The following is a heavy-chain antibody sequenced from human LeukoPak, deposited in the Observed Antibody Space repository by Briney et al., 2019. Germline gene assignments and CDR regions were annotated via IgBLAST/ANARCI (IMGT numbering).Heavy chain of an antibody. J-gene: IGHJ3*02. CDR1: GYTLTELS. Sequence: ASVKVSCKVSGYTLTELSMHWVRQAPGKGLEWVGGFDPEDGETIYAQKFQGRVTMTEDTPTDTAYMELSSLRSEDTAVYYCATRLASSDAFDIWGQGTMVTVSS. CDR3: ATRLASSDAFDI. V-gene: IGHV1-24*01. CDR2: FDPEDGET. D-gene: IGHD6-25*01.